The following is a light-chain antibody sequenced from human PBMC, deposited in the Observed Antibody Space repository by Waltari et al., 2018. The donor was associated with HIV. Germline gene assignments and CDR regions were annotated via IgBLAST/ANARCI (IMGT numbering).Light chain of an antibody. CDR3: QQRGNWPLT. Sequence: EIALTQSPATLSLSPGERATLSCRASQSVGSYLGWYQQKPGQTPRLLIYDASNRATGIPARFSGSGSETDFTLTISSLEPEDFAVYYCQQRGNWPLTFGGGTKVEI. CDR2: DAS. CDR1: QSVGSY. J-gene: IGKJ4*01. V-gene: IGKV3-11*01.